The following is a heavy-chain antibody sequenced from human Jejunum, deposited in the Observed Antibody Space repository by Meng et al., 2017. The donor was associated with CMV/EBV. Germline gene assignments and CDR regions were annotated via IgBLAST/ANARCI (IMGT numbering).Heavy chain of an antibody. V-gene: IGHV3-7*01. CDR3: ARDRGCSLTSCDKGGDAFDV. Sequence: YWMGWVGQAPGTGPEWMANIKRDGTEKYYVDSVKARFTISRDNAKDSLYLQMHSLRAEDTAMYYCARDRGCSLTSCDKGGDAFDVWGLGTMVTVSS. CDR2: IKRDGTEK. J-gene: IGHJ3*01. CDR1: YW. D-gene: IGHD2-2*02.